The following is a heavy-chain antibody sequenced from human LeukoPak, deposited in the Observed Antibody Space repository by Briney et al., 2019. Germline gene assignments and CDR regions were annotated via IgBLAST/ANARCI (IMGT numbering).Heavy chain of an antibody. CDR3: TSYDYYDSSGYYCFDY. CDR1: GFTFSNAW. J-gene: IGHJ4*02. V-gene: IGHV3-15*01. D-gene: IGHD3-22*01. Sequence: GGSLRLSCAASGFTFSNAWMSWVRQAPGKGLEWVGRIKSKTDGGTTDYAAPVKGRFTISRDDSKNTLYLQMNSLKTEDTAVYYCTSYDYYDSSGYYCFDYWGQGTLVTVSS. CDR2: IKSKTDGGTT.